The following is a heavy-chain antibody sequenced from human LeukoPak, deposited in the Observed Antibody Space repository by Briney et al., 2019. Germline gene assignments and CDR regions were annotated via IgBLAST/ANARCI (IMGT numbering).Heavy chain of an antibody. Sequence: PGGSLRLSCAGSGDSWMHWVRQVPGKGLVWVSRIKTDGSSTSYADSVKGRFTISNDNAENTLYLQMNSLRAVDTAVYYCARGDGVIMKHWGQGTLVTVSS. CDR2: IKTDGSST. D-gene: IGHD3-10*01. V-gene: IGHV3-74*01. CDR3: ARGDGVIMKH. J-gene: IGHJ4*02. CDR1: GDSW.